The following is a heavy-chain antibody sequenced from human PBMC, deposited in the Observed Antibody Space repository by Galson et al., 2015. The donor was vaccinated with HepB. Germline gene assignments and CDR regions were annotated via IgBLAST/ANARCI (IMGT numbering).Heavy chain of an antibody. V-gene: IGHV3-30-3*01. CDR1: GFTFSNYA. J-gene: IGHJ6*02. D-gene: IGHD4-17*01. CDR3: ARDRGLRPLYYYYGMDV. CDR2: ISYDGSNK. Sequence: SLRLSCAASGFTFSNYAMHWVRQAPDKGLEWVAVISYDGSNKYYADSVKGRFTISRDNSKNTLYLQMNSLRAEDTAVYYCARDRGLRPLYYYYGMDVWGQGTTVTVSS.